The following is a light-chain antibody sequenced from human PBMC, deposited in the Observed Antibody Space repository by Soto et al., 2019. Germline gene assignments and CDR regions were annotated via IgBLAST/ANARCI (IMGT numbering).Light chain of an antibody. J-gene: IGLJ3*02. CDR3: CSYAGSYTGV. CDR1: SSDVGGYNY. CDR2: DVS. Sequence: QSALTQPRSLSGSPGQSVAISCTGTSSDVGGYNYVSWYQQHSGKAPKLMIYDVSKRPSGVPDRFSGSKSGNTASLTISGLQAEDEADYYCCSYAGSYTGVFGGGTKVTVL. V-gene: IGLV2-11*01.